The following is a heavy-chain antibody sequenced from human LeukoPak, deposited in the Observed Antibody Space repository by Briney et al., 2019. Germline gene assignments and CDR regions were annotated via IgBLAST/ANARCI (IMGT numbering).Heavy chain of an antibody. J-gene: IGHJ6*02. Sequence: SETLSLTCTVSGGSISSGGYYWSWIRQPPGKGLEWIGYIYHSGSTYYNPSLKSRVSISKDTSENQFSLKLTSVTAADTAVYYCARSKGDYVDYYGMDVWGQGTTVTVSS. D-gene: IGHD4-17*01. CDR1: GGSISSGGYY. CDR2: IYHSGST. V-gene: IGHV4-30-2*01. CDR3: ARSKGDYVDYYGMDV.